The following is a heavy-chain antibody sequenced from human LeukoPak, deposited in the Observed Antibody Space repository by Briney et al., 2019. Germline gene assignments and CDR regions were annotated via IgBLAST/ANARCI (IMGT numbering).Heavy chain of an antibody. CDR2: ISYSGNT. V-gene: IGHV4-39*02. J-gene: IGHJ6*03. CDR1: AGSISSSDYY. Sequence: RPSETLSLTCTVSAGSISSSDYYWGWIRQSPGKGLEWIGRISYSGNTYYNPSLKSRVTISVDTSKNHFSLRLSSVTAADTAVYYCARLTHSYYSDTTGYYPYYYMDVWGKGTTVTVSS. D-gene: IGHD3-22*01. CDR3: ARLTHSYYSDTTGYYPYYYMDV.